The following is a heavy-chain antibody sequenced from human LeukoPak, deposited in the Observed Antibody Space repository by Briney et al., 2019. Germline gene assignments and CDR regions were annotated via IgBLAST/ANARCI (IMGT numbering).Heavy chain of an antibody. Sequence: SQTLSLTCTVSGGSISSGGYYWSSIRQHPGKGLEWIGYIYYSGSTYYNPSLKRRVTISVDTSKNQFSLKLSSVTAADTAVYYCARASYYYDSSGYYYFDYWGQGTLVTVSS. CDR1: GGSISSGGYY. D-gene: IGHD3-22*01. V-gene: IGHV4-31*03. J-gene: IGHJ4*02. CDR3: ARASYYYDSSGYYYFDY. CDR2: IYYSGST.